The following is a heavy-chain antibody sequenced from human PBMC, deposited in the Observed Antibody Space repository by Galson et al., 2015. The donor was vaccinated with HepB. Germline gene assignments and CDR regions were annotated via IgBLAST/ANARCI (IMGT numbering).Heavy chain of an antibody. CDR3: ARDRGYWIGGVCYRSYYYYMDV. D-gene: IGHD2-8*02. CDR1: GGSINSTGYN. J-gene: IGHJ6*03. Sequence: PLSLTCTVSGGSINSTGYNWNWIRQPPGKGLEWIGYIYDSGNTYSNPSLKSRVTISLDTSENQFSLRLSSVTAAATAVYYCARDRGYWIGGVCYRSYYYYMDVWGKGTAVTVSS. CDR2: IYDSGNT. V-gene: IGHV4-31*03.